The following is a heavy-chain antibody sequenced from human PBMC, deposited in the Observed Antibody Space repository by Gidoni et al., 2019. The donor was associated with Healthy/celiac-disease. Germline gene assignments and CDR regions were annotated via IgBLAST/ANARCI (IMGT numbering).Heavy chain of an antibody. CDR1: GFTFSSYS. CDR3: ARDMGDYGAPFDY. D-gene: IGHD4-17*01. Sequence: EVQLVESGGGLVQPGGSLRLSCAASGFTFSSYSMNWVRQAPGKGLEWVSSISSSSSYIYYADSVKGRFTISRDNAKNSLYLQMNSLRAEDTAVYYCARDMGDYGAPFDYWGQGTLVTVSS. J-gene: IGHJ4*02. V-gene: IGHV3-21*01. CDR2: ISSSSSYI.